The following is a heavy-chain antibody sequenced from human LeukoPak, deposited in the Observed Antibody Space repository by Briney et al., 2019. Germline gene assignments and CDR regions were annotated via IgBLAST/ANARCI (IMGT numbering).Heavy chain of an antibody. CDR1: GGSISNYY. CDR3: ARVEYGGLDY. CDR2: IYYRGST. D-gene: IGHD4-23*01. V-gene: IGHV4-59*01. J-gene: IGHJ4*02. Sequence: SETLSLTCTASGGSISNYYWSWIRQPPGKGLEWIGYIYYRGSTNYNPSLKSRVTIPVDTSKNQFSLRLTSVTAADTAVYYCARVEYGGLDYWGQGTLVSVSS.